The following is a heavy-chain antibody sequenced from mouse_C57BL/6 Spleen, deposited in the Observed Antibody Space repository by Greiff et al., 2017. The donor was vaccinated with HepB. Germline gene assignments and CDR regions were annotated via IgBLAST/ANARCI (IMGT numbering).Heavy chain of an antibody. D-gene: IGHD2-4*01. CDR1: GYSFTGYY. V-gene: IGHV1-31*01. CDR2: IYPYNGVS. J-gene: IGHJ2*01. CDR3: ARSGLRYDYDFDY. Sequence: DVKLVESGPELVKPGASVKISCKASGYSFTGYYMHWVKQSHGNILDWIGYIYPYNGVSSYNQKFKGKATLTVDKSSSTAYMELRSLTSEDSAVYYCARSGLRYDYDFDYWGQGTTLTVSS.